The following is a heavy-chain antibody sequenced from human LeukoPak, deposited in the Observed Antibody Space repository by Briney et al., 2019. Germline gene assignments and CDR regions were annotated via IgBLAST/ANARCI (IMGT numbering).Heavy chain of an antibody. CDR3: TRVPISTTARGYFDY. Sequence: SETLTLTCTVSGGSVSSGSYYWSWIRQPPGKGLEWIGYIYYSGSTTYNPSLKSRVTISVDMSKNKFSLKLSSVTAADTAVYYCTRVPISTTARGYFDYWGQGTLVTVSS. CDR2: IYYSGST. D-gene: IGHD4-17*01. J-gene: IGHJ4*02. CDR1: GGSVSSGSYY. V-gene: IGHV4-61*01.